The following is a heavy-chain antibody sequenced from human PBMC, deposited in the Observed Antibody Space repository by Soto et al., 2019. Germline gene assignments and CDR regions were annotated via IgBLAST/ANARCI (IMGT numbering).Heavy chain of an antibody. CDR3: ARSYDSSGYYFLGY. CDR2: IYYSGST. V-gene: IGHV4-31*03. Sequence: QVQLQESGPGLVKPSQTLSLTCTVSGGSISSGGYYWSWIRQHPGKGLEWIGYIYYSGSTYYNPSLKSRVTISVDSSKNQFSLKLSSVTASDTAVYYCARSYDSSGYYFLGYWGQGTLVTVSS. J-gene: IGHJ4*02. CDR1: GGSISSGGYY. D-gene: IGHD3-22*01.